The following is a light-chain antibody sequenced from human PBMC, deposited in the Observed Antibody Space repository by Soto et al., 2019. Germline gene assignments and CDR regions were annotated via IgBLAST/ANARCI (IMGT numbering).Light chain of an antibody. V-gene: IGKV4-1*01. Sequence: DIVMTQSRDSLAVSLGERATINCRSSQSVLYSSNNKNDLAWYQQRPRQPPKLLIYWASTRESGVPDRFNGSGSGTDFTLTVTSLQAEDVAVYYCQQYYSSPYTFGQGTKLEIK. CDR3: QQYYSSPYT. J-gene: IGKJ2*01. CDR1: QSVLYSSNNKND. CDR2: WAS.